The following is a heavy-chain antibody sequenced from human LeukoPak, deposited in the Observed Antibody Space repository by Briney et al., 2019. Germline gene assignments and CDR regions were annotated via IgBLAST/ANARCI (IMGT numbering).Heavy chain of an antibody. J-gene: IGHJ4*02. CDR2: ISWNSGSI. D-gene: IGHD6-19*01. CDR3: AKVGSGWYYFDY. V-gene: IGHV3-9*01. Sequence: PGGSLRLSCAASGFTFDDYAMHWVRQAPGKGLEWVSGISWNSGSIGYADSVKGRFTISRDNPKNSLYLQMNSLRAEDTALYYCAKVGSGWYYFDYWGQGTLVTVSS. CDR1: GFTFDDYA.